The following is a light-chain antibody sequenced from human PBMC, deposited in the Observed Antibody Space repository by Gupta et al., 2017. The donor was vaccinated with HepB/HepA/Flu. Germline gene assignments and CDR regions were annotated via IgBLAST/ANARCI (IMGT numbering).Light chain of an antibody. Sequence: QSVLTQPPSVSGAPGQRVTISCTGSSSNIGASYDVHWYQPIPGTAPKLLIYAYSHRPSGVPARVSGSTSGSSASLAITGLPAEDEADYYCQSYDSSLSGSVVFGGGTKLTVL. CDR3: QSYDSSLSGSVV. CDR1: SSNIGASYD. J-gene: IGLJ2*01. CDR2: AYS. V-gene: IGLV1-40*01.